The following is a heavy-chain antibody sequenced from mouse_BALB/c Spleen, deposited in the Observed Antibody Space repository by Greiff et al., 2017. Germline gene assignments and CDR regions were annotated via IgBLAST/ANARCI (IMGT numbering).Heavy chain of an antibody. CDR3: AREYGNSAWFAY. V-gene: IGHV1S34*01. CDR2: ISCYNGAT. J-gene: IGHJ3*01. Sequence: PVKTGASVKISRKASGYLFPGYFMHWVKQSHGKSLEWIGYISCYNGATSYNQKFKGKATFTVDTSSSTAYMQFNSLTSEDSAVYYCAREYGNSAWFAYWGQGTLVTVSA. CDR1: GYLFPGYF. D-gene: IGHD2-10*02.